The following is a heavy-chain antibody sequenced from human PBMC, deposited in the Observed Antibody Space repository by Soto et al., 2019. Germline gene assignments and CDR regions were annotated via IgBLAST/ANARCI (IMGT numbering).Heavy chain of an antibody. Sequence: PGGSLRLSCAASAVSFNTYGVSWVRQAPGKGLEWVSTVTVTGGSTYYADSVKGRFTISRDRSNYTVSLLLNSLRVEDTAIYYWARQRSPEGWFDPWGQGTLVTVSS. CDR2: VTVTGGST. V-gene: IGHV3-23*01. CDR1: AVSFNTYG. D-gene: IGHD3-10*01. J-gene: IGHJ5*02. CDR3: ARQRSPEGWFDP.